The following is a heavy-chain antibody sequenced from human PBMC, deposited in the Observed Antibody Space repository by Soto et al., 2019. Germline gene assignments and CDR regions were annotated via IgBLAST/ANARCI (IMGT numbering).Heavy chain of an antibody. CDR1: GGSISSSSYY. CDR3: ARQDPQQPFDP. Sequence: SETLSLTCTVSGGSISSSSYYWGWIRQPPGKGLEWIGSIYYSGSTYYNPSLKSRVTISVDTSKNQFSLKLSSVTAADTAVYYCARQDPQQPFDPRGQGTLVTVSS. J-gene: IGHJ5*02. V-gene: IGHV4-39*01. CDR2: IYYSGST. D-gene: IGHD6-13*01.